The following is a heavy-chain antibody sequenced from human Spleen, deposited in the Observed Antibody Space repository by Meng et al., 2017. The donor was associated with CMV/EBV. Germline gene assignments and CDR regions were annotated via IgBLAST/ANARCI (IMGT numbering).Heavy chain of an antibody. V-gene: IGHV3-73*01. Sequence: GGSLRLSCAASGFIFSDSSIHWVRQASGKGLEWVGRISSKAYSYATAYAASLKGRFTISRDDSKNTAYLQMNSLTVEDTAVYYCVKDFPGDCYPFCYYFSRGMDVWGQGTTVTVSS. CDR3: VKDFPGDCYPFCYYFSRGMDV. D-gene: IGHD2-21*01. CDR1: GFIFSDSS. CDR2: ISSKAYSYAT. J-gene: IGHJ6*02.